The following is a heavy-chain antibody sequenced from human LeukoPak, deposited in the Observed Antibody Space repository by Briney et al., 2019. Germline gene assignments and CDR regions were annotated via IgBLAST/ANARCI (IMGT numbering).Heavy chain of an antibody. V-gene: IGHV1-2*06. D-gene: IGHD1-26*01. J-gene: IGHJ3*02. CDR2: ISPNSGGT. Sequence: ASVKVSCKASGYTFTDYYIHWAQLAPGQGLEWMGRISPNSGGTSSAQKFLGRVTMPRDTSISTAYMELSRLTSDDTAVYYCARDRKSGSYSDAFDIWGQGTMVTVSS. CDR3: ARDRKSGSYSDAFDI. CDR1: GYTFTDYY.